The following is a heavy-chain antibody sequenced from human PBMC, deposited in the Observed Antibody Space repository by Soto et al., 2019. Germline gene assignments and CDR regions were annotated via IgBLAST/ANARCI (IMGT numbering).Heavy chain of an antibody. Sequence: QVQLVQSGAEVKKPGASVKVSCKASGYTFTSHGISWVRQAPGQGLEWMGWISANNGDTNYAQKFQGRVTVTTDTSTRTADKDLRRLRSEGTAVYYRAGMVRGSSIGYLPYLDVWGKGTTVTVSS. CDR2: ISANNGDT. V-gene: IGHV1-18*01. D-gene: IGHD3-10*01. CDR3: AGMVRGSSIGYLPYLDV. J-gene: IGHJ6*03. CDR1: GYTFTSHG.